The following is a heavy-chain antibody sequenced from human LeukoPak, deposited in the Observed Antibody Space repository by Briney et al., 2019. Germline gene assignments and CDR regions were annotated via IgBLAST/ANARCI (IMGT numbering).Heavy chain of an antibody. J-gene: IGHJ4*02. CDR3: ASLYNDYGDY. Sequence: GGSLRLSCAASGFTFRNCGMSWVRQAPGKGLEWVSGTIGTGDSKFYADPVKGRFTISRDNSRNTLYLHMNSLRVDDTAVYYCASLYNDYGDYWGQGALVTVSS. CDR1: GFTFRNCG. V-gene: IGHV3-23*01. CDR2: TIGTGDSK. D-gene: IGHD5-24*01.